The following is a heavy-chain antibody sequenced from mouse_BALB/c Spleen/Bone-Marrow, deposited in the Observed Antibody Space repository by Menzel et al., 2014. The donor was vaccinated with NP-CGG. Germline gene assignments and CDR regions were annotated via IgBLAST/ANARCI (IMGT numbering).Heavy chain of an antibody. V-gene: IGHV1-53*01. Sequence: VQLQQSGPELVKPGASVKISCRASGYTFTSYCIHWVKQRPGQGLEWIGMIDPSNGGPNYNERFKGKATLTEDNPSSTAAMQRSRLTSENSAVYYCAAGNYCCGRGFDYWGQGTTLTVSS. CDR2: IDPSNGGP. CDR1: GYTFTSYC. D-gene: IGHD2-1*01. J-gene: IGHJ2*01. CDR3: AAGNYCCGRGFDY.